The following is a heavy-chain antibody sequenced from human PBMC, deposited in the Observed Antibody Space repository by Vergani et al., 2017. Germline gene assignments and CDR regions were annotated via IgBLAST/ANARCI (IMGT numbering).Heavy chain of an antibody. V-gene: IGHV3-30-3*01. CDR1: GFTFSSYA. J-gene: IGHJ4*02. CDR2: ISYDGSNK. Sequence: QVQLVESGGGVVQPGRSLRLSCAASGFTFSSYAMHWVRQAPGKGLEWVALISYDGSNKYYADSVKGRFTISRDNSKNTLYLQMNSLRVEDTAVYYCRYYDSSGYYYYFDYWGQGTLVTVSS. D-gene: IGHD3-22*01. CDR3: RYYDSSGYYYYFDY.